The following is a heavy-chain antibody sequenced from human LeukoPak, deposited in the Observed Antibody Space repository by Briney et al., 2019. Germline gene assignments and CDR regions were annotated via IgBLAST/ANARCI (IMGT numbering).Heavy chain of an antibody. D-gene: IGHD6-13*01. CDR3: AREDSSSWYGVYYYYMDV. J-gene: IGHJ6*03. Sequence: GGSLRLSCAASGFTFSSYSMNWVRQAPGKGLEWVSSITSSSSYINYADSVKGRFTISRDNAKNSLYLQMNSLRAEDTAVYYCAREDSSSWYGVYYYYMDVWGKGTTVTVSS. CDR2: ITSSSSYI. V-gene: IGHV3-21*01. CDR1: GFTFSSYS.